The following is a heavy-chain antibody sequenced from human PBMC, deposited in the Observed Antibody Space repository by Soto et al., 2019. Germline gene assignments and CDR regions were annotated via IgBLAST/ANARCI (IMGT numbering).Heavy chain of an antibody. CDR1: GFTVSSNY. CDR3: ARVSPKVEHPVYYFDY. D-gene: IGHD1-1*01. CDR2: IYSGGST. J-gene: IGHJ4*02. V-gene: IGHV3-66*01. Sequence: GGSLRLSCAASGFTVSSNYMSWVRQAPGKGLEWVSVIYSGGSTYYADSVKGRFTISRDNSKNTLYLQMNSLRAEDTAVYYCARVSPKVEHPVYYFDYWGQGTLVTVSS.